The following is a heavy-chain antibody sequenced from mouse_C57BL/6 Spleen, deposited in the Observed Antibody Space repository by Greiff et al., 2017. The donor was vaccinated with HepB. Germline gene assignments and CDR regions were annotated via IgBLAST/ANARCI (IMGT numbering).Heavy chain of an antibody. Sequence: EVQLQQSGAELVRPGASVKLSCTASGFNIKDYYMHWVKQRPEQGLEWIGRIAPEDGDTEYAPQFQGKATMTADTSSNTAYLQLSSLTSEDTAVYYCTTPDYYGSSYGEDDAMDYWGQGTAVTVSA. J-gene: IGHJ4*01. V-gene: IGHV14-1*01. CDR3: TTPDYYGSSYGEDDAMDY. CDR1: GFNIKDYY. D-gene: IGHD1-1*01. CDR2: IAPEDGDT.